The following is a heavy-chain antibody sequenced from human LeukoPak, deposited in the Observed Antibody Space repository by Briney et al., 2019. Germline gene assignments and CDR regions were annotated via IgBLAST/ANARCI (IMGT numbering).Heavy chain of an antibody. J-gene: IGHJ4*02. CDR3: ASPLGGFDN. V-gene: IGHV4-39*01. Sequence: SETLSLTCTVSGGSISGSGYYWAWIRQPPGKGLEWIGSIYYTGSTHYNSSLKSRVTMSVDTSKNQFSLKLSSVTAADTAVYYCASPLGGFDNWGQGTLVTVSS. D-gene: IGHD3-16*01. CDR2: IYYTGST. CDR1: GGSISGSGYY.